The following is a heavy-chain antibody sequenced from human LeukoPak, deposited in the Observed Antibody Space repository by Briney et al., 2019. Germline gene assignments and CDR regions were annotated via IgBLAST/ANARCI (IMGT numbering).Heavy chain of an antibody. D-gene: IGHD3-9*01. J-gene: IGHJ5*02. CDR3: ARQFDILTGYYVKKNWFDP. CDR1: GYTFTSYG. Sequence: ASVKVSCKASGYTFTSYGISWVRQAPGQGLEWMGWISAYNGNTNYAQKLQGRVTITADKSTSTAYMELSSLRSEDTAVYYCARQFDILTGYYVKKNWFDPWGQGTLVTVSS. CDR2: ISAYNGNT. V-gene: IGHV1-18*01.